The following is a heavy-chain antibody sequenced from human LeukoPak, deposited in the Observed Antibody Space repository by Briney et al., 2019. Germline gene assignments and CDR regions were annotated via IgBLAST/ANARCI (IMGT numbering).Heavy chain of an antibody. CDR3: ARSYYYGSGSYFALDY. Sequence: SLRLSCAASGFTFDDYAMHWVRQAPGKGLEWVSGISWNSYTIGYADSVKGRFTISRDNARNSLYLQMNSLRAEDTAVYYCARSYYYGSGSYFALDYWGQGTLVTVSS. J-gene: IGHJ4*02. V-gene: IGHV3-9*01. CDR2: ISWNSYTI. CDR1: GFTFDDYA. D-gene: IGHD3-10*01.